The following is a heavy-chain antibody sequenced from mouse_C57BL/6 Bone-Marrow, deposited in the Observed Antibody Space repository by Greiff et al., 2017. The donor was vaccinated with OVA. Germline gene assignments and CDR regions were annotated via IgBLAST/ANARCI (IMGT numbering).Heavy chain of an antibody. Sequence: EVKLVASGGGLVKPGGSLKLSCAASGFTFSSYAMSWVRQTPEKRLEWVATISDGGSYTYYPDNVKGRFTISRDNAKNNLYLQMSHLKSEDTAMYYCAKLNWDWYFDVWGTGTTVTVSS. CDR2: ISDGGSYT. V-gene: IGHV5-4*03. CDR1: GFTFSSYA. D-gene: IGHD4-1*01. CDR3: AKLNWDWYFDV. J-gene: IGHJ1*03.